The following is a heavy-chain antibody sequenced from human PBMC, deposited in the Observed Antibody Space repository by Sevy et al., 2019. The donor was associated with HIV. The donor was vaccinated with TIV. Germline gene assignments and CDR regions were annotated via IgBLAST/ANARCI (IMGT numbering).Heavy chain of an antibody. D-gene: IGHD2-15*01. CDR1: GGSISSYY. CDR2: IYYSGST. CDR3: AREGCSGGSCYSSYYYGMDV. V-gene: IGHV4-59*13. Sequence: SETLSLTCTVSGGSISSYYWSWIRQPPGKGLEWMGYIYYSGSTNYNPSLKSRVTISVDTSKNQLSLKLSSVTAADTAGYYCAREGCSGGSCYSSYYYGMDVWGQGTTVTVSS. J-gene: IGHJ6*02.